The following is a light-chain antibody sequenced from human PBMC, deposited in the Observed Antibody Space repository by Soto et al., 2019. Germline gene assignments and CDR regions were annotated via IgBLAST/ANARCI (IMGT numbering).Light chain of an antibody. CDR2: GAS. V-gene: IGKV3-20*01. CDR1: QSVNSNS. J-gene: IGKJ2*01. Sequence: EIVLTQSPGTLSLSPGERATLSCRASQSVNSNSLAWYQQRPGQTPRLLIYGASSRAAGIPDRFTGSGSGTDFTLTISRLEPDDFAVYYCQQYGGSPSYTFGQGTKLDIK. CDR3: QQYGGSPSYT.